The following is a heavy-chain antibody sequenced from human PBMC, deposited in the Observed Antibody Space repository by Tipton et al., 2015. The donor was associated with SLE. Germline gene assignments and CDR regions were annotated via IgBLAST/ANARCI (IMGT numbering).Heavy chain of an antibody. D-gene: IGHD6-13*01. CDR2: IYYSGST. J-gene: IGHJ3*02. V-gene: IGHV4-39*07. Sequence: TLSLTCTVSGGSISSGSYYWSWIRQPPGKGLEWIGSIYYSGSTYYNPSLKSRVTISVDTSKNQFSLKLSSVTAADTAVYYCARDGGAAAGPLGAFDIWGQGTMVTVSS. CDR3: ARDGGAAAGPLGAFDI. CDR1: GGSISSGSYY.